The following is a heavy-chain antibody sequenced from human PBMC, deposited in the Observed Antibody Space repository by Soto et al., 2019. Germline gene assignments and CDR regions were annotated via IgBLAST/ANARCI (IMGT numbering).Heavy chain of an antibody. CDR1: GGSFSGYY. CDR2: INDRGSI. V-gene: IGHV4-34*01. J-gene: IGHJ2*01. D-gene: IGHD3-9*01. CDR3: ARESNDILTEPPWVWYFEL. Sequence: QVQLQQWGAGPLRPLETLSLTCGVTGGSFSGYYWAWIPQSPGKGLEWIGGINDRGSINYNPSLTSRVSISIDTSKNLYSLNLTSVTAADTAVYYCARESNDILTEPPWVWYFELWGRGTLVNVSS.